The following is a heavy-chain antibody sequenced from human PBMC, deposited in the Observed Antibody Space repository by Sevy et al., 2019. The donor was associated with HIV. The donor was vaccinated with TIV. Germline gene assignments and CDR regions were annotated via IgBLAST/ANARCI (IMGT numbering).Heavy chain of an antibody. Sequence: GGSLRLSCAASGFTFSSYAMRWVRQAPGKGLEWVSAISGSGGSTYYADSVKGRFTISRDNSKNTLYLQMNSLRAEDTAVYYCAHPGVYTAMAPFDYWGQGTLVTVSS. CDR2: ISGSGGST. J-gene: IGHJ4*02. V-gene: IGHV3-23*01. D-gene: IGHD5-18*01. CDR3: AHPGVYTAMAPFDY. CDR1: GFTFSSYA.